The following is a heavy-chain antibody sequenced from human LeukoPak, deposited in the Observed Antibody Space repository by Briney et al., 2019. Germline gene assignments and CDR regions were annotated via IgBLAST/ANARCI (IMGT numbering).Heavy chain of an antibody. D-gene: IGHD6-13*01. V-gene: IGHV4-59*01. CDR1: NGSISSYY. Sequence: SETLSLTCTVSNGSISSYYWNWIRQTPGKGLEWIGYIYYGGSTKYNPSLKSRVTISLDTSKNQFSLKVTSVTAADTAVYYCAKLLAAAGAFFDYWGQGTLVTVSS. J-gene: IGHJ4*02. CDR3: AKLLAAAGAFFDY. CDR2: IYYGGST.